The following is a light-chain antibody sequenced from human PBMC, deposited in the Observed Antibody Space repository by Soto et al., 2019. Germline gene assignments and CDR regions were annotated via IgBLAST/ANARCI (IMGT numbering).Light chain of an antibody. Sequence: DMQMTQSPSSLSASVGDRVTITCRPSQTVDNYLTWYQHKPGKAPRLLIYGASTLQTGVSSRFTGSAAGTDFILTIDTLQAEDFATYYCQQTYTIPFAFGQGTKLEF. CDR3: QQTYTIPFA. J-gene: IGKJ2*01. V-gene: IGKV1-39*01. CDR1: QTVDNY. CDR2: GAS.